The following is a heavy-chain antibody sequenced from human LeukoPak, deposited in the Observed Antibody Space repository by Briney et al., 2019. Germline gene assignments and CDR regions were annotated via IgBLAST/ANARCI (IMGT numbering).Heavy chain of an antibody. CDR2: INPNSGGT. J-gene: IGHJ3*02. V-gene: IGHV1-2*02. Sequence: ASVKVSCKASGYTFTGYYMHWVRQAPGQGLEWMGWINPNSGGTNYAQKFQGGVTMTRDTSISTAYMELSRLRSDDTAVYYCASSSPLGYCSGGSCWGAFDIWGQGTMVTVSS. D-gene: IGHD2-15*01. CDR1: GYTFTGYY. CDR3: ASSSPLGYCSGGSCWGAFDI.